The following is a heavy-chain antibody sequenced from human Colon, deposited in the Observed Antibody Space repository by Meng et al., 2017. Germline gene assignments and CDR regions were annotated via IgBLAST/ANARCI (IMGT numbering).Heavy chain of an antibody. Sequence: ALLLGLCPGARKPSLHLAHTSASSGGALTTRSYWSVFRQSPENGLEWIGQVDHRWDPYYNPSLKSRVTMSVDRSTSQVSLQLTSVTAADTAVYYCARHGGYYQDYWGQGTLVTVSS. D-gene: IGHD4-23*01. V-gene: IGHV4-4*02. CDR2: VDHRWDP. CDR1: GGALTTRSY. J-gene: IGHJ4*02. CDR3: ARHGGYYQDY.